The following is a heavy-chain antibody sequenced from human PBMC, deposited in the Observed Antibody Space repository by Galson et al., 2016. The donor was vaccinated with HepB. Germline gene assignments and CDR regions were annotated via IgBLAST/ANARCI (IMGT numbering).Heavy chain of an antibody. V-gene: IGHV4-34*01. CDR3: ARRYYDSSGYFY. D-gene: IGHD3-22*01. CDR1: GGSFSGYY. J-gene: IGHJ4*02. Sequence: SETLSLTCAVYGGSFSGYYWTWIRQPPGKGLKWIGEINHSGSTNYNPSLKSRVTISVDTSTNQFSLRLSSVTAADTAVYFCARRYYDSSGYFYWGQGTLVTVSS. CDR2: INHSGST.